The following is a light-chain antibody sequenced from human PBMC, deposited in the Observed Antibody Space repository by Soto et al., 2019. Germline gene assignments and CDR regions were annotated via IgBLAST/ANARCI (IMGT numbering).Light chain of an antibody. V-gene: IGKV1D-12*01. J-gene: IGKJ4*01. CDR3: QQSESLPLT. CDR1: QGINSW. Sequence: DIQMTQSPSSVSASVGDRVTITCRASQGINSWLAWYQQKPGKATKLLIYSTSNLQSGVPSRFSGSGSATDFTLTITSLQPEDFATYFCQQSESLPLTFGGGTKVEIK. CDR2: STS.